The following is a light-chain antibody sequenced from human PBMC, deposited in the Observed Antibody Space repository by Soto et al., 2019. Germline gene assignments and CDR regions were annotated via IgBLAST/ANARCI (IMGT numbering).Light chain of an antibody. J-gene: IGLJ2*01. Sequence: QSALTQPPSASGSPGQSVTISCTGSSSDVGGYNYVSWYQQHPGKAPKLMIYEVSKRPSGVPDRLSGSKSGNTASLTVSGLQAEDDADYYCSSYGGSTTVVFGGGTKRTFL. CDR1: SSDVGGYNY. V-gene: IGLV2-8*01. CDR2: EVS. CDR3: SSYGGSTTVV.